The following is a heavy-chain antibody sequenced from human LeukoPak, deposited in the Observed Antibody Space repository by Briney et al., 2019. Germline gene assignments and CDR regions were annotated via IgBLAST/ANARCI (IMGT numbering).Heavy chain of an antibody. Sequence: ASVKVSCKASGYTFTSYDINWVRQATGQGLEWMGWMNPNSGNTGYAQKFQGRVTITRNTSISTAYMELSSLRSEDTAVYYCARRLRVVPAAMYGDAFDIWGQGTMVTVSS. CDR1: GYTFTSYD. CDR3: ARRLRVVPAAMYGDAFDI. J-gene: IGHJ3*02. D-gene: IGHD2-2*01. V-gene: IGHV1-8*03. CDR2: MNPNSGNT.